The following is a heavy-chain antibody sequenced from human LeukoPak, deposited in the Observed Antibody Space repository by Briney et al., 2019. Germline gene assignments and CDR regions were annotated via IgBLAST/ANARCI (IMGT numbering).Heavy chain of an antibody. CDR1: GYTFTSYY. V-gene: IGHV1-46*01. D-gene: IGHD3-22*01. CDR2: INPSGGST. CDR3: ARASLTMIVVGNYFDY. Sequence: ASVKVSCKASGYTFTSYYMHWVRQAPGRGLEWMGIINPSGGSTSYAQKFQGRVTMTRDTSTSTVYMELSSLRSEDTAVYYCARASLTMIVVGNYFDYWGQGTLVTVSS. J-gene: IGHJ4*02.